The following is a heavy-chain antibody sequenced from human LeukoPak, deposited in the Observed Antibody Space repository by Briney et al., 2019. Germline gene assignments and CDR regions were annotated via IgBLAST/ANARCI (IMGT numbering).Heavy chain of an antibody. V-gene: IGHV4-39*07. CDR1: GGSISSSSYY. J-gene: IGHJ4*02. CDR3: ARDGYSYGYRALFDY. D-gene: IGHD5-18*01. CDR2: IYYSGST. Sequence: ASETLSLTCTVSGGSISSSSYYWGWIRQPPGKGLEWIGSIYYSGSTYYNPSLKSRVTISVDTSKNQFSLKLSSVTAADTAVYYCARDGYSYGYRALFDYWGQGTLVTVSS.